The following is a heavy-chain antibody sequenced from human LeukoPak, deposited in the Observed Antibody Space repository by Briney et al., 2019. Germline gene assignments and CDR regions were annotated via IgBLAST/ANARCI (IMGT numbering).Heavy chain of an antibody. V-gene: IGHV4-31*03. CDR2: IYYSGST. J-gene: IGHJ5*02. D-gene: IGHD4-17*01. Sequence: PSETLSLTCTVSGGSISSGGYYWSWIRQHPGKGLEGIGYIYYSGSTYYNPSLKSRVTISVDTSKNQFSLKLSSVTAADTAVYYCAREHFGDYGDWFDPWGQGTLVTVSS. CDR1: GGSISSGGYY. CDR3: AREHFGDYGDWFDP.